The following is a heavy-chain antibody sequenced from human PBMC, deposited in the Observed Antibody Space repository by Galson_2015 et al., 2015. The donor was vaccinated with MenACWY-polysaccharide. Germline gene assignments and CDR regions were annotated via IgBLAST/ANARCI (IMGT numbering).Heavy chain of an antibody. CDR2: ITCGGSDQ. Sequence: SLRLSCAASGFTFSSYGMHWVRQAPGKGLEWVTSITCGGSDQNYAGSVKGRFTISRDNSKSVLYLQMDSLRPEDTAVYYCAKRAARTRGPLDLWGRGALATVSS. D-gene: IGHD6-6*01. J-gene: IGHJ5*02. CDR1: GFTFSSYG. CDR3: AKRAARTRGPLDL. V-gene: IGHV3-30*18.